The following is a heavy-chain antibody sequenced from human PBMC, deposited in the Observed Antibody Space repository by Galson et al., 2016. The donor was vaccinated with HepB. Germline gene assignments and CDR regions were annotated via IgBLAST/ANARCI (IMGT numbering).Heavy chain of an antibody. V-gene: IGHV3-23*01. D-gene: IGHD6-13*01. J-gene: IGHJ1*01. CDR3: AKGRFSSKEYFQH. Sequence: SLRLSCAASGFIFRGYAMSWVRQAPGKGLEWVSSISGNGGSTYYADSVKGRFTISRDNSKITLYLQMNSLRAEDTAIYYCAKGRFSSKEYFQHWGQGTRVTVSS. CDR1: GFIFRGYA. CDR2: ISGNGGST.